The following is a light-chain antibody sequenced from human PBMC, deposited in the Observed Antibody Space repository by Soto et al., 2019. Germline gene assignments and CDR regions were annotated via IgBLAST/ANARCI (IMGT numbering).Light chain of an antibody. Sequence: QSALTQPPSVSGSPGQSITISCTGTSSDVGGYNYVSWYQHHPGEAPKLMIFEVTKRPSGVSSRFSGSKSGNTASLTISGLQSEDEADYFCNSYTTSSTYVFGSGTKVTVL. CDR3: NSYTTSSTYV. J-gene: IGLJ1*01. V-gene: IGLV2-14*01. CDR2: EVT. CDR1: SSDVGGYNY.